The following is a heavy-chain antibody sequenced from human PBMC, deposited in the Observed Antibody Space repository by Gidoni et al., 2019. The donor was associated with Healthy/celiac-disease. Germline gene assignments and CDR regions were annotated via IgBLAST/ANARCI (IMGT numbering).Heavy chain of an antibody. D-gene: IGHD3-16*01. CDR2: INRDGSST. Sequence: EVQLVESGGGLVQPGGSLRLSCAASGFTFSSYWMHWVRQAPGKGLVWVSRINRDGSSTSYADSVKGRFTISRDNAKNTLYLQMNSLRAEDTAVYYCARVGANYYYYMDVWGKGTTVTVSS. CDR1: GFTFSSYW. CDR3: ARVGANYYYYMDV. V-gene: IGHV3-74*01. J-gene: IGHJ6*03.